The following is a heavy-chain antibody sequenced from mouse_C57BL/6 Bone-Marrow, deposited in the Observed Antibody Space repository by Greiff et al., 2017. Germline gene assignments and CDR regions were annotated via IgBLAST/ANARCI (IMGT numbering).Heavy chain of an antibody. Sequence: QVQLQQPGAELVKPGASVKLSCKASGYTFTSYWMQWVKQRPGQGLEWIGEIDPSDSYTNYNQKFKGKATLTVDTSSSTAYMQLSSLTSADSAVYYCARPDDYYAMDYWGKGTSVTVSS. J-gene: IGHJ4*01. CDR1: GYTFTSYW. V-gene: IGHV1-50*01. CDR2: IDPSDSYT. CDR3: ARPDDYYAMDY.